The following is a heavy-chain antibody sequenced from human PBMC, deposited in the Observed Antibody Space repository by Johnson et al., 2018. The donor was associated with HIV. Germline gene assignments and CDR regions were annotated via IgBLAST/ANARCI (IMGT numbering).Heavy chain of an antibody. CDR2: ITSKTDGGTT. D-gene: IGHD3-10*01. J-gene: IGHJ3*02. V-gene: IGHV3-15*01. Sequence: VQLVESGGGVVQPGRSLRLSCAASGFTFGSYGIHWVRQAPGKGLEWVGRITSKTDGGTTDYAAPVKGRFTISRDDSKNTLYLQMNSLRVEDTAGYYCARPIARGASDIWGQGTMVTVSS. CDR1: GFTFGSYG. CDR3: ARPIARGASDI.